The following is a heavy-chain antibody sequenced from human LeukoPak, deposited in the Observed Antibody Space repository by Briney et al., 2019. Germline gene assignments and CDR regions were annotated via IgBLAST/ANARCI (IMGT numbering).Heavy chain of an antibody. CDR3: ARDISGYCSSTRCSNFYD. CDR1: GCTFSSYS. Sequence: GGSLRLSCAVSGCTFSSYSMKWVGQAPGKELEGVYYFSSSSSTIYYADSVKGRFTISRDNVKHSLYLQMNSLRAEKTAVYYCARDISGYCSSTRCSNFYDWGPGTLVTVSS. CDR2: FSSSSSTI. D-gene: IGHD2-2*01. J-gene: IGHJ4*02. V-gene: IGHV3-48*01.